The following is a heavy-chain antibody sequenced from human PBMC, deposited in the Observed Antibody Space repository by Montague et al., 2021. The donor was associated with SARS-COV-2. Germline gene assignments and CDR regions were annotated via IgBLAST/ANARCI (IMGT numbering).Heavy chain of an antibody. V-gene: IGHV4-4*02. J-gene: IGHJ4*02. CDR3: ASPKEGSGYYRPFDN. Sequence: SETLSLTCGVSGASVTSTNWWCWVRQPTGKGLEWFGEIYHTGNTNYSPPFKNRVSISLDKSKKQLSLRLHSVTAADTAAYYCASPKEGSGYYRPFDNWGQGILVTVSS. CDR2: IYHTGNT. CDR1: GASVTSTNW. D-gene: IGHD3-22*01.